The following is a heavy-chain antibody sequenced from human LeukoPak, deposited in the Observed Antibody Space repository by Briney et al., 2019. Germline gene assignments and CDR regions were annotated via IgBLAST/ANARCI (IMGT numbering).Heavy chain of an antibody. J-gene: IGHJ4*02. CDR3: AGGDRNGWYFYY. CDR1: GFTFSSYA. Sequence: GGSLRLSCAASGFTFSSYAMSWVRQAPGKGLEWVSAISGSGGSTYYADSVKGRFTISRDNSKNTLYLQMNSLRAEDTAVYYCAGGDRNGWYFYYWGQGTLVTVSS. D-gene: IGHD6-19*01. V-gene: IGHV3-23*01. CDR2: ISGSGGST.